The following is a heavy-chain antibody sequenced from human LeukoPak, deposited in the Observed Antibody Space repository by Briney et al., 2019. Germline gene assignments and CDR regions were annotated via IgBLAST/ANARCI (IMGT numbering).Heavy chain of an antibody. CDR3: ASGSKTAFYDDSESQRQYFDY. CDR2: INPSTGTT. V-gene: IGHV1-46*01. CDR1: GYTFTGYY. Sequence: ASVKVSCKASGYTFTGYYMHWVRQAPGQGLEWMGIINPSTGTTTYTQKFQGRVTLTRDTSTSTAYLDLSSLTSEDTAVYYCASGSKTAFYDDSESQRQYFDYWGQGALVTVSS. D-gene: IGHD3-10*01. J-gene: IGHJ4*02.